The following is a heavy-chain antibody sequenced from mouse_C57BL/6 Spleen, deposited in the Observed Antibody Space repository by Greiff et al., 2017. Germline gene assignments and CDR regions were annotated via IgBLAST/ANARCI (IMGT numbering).Heavy chain of an antibody. Sequence: VQLQQPGAELVKPGASVKMSCKASGYTFTSYWITWVKQRPGQGLEWIGDIYPGSGSTNYNEKFKSKATRTVDTSSSTAYMQLSSLTSEDSAVYYCARYYSNDWYFDVWGTGTTVTVSS. J-gene: IGHJ1*03. CDR3: ARYYSNDWYFDV. CDR2: IYPGSGST. CDR1: GYTFTSYW. D-gene: IGHD2-5*01. V-gene: IGHV1-55*01.